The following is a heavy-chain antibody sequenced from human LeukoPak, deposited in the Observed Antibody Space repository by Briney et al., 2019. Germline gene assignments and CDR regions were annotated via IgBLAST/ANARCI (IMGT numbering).Heavy chain of an antibody. Sequence: GGSLRLSCAASGFTFSSYGMHWVRQAPGKGLEWVAVIWYDGSNKYYADSVKGRFTISRDNSKNTLYLQMNSLRAEDTAVYYCANVYDSSGYYNPFVDYWGQGTLVTVSS. CDR2: IWYDGSNK. CDR1: GFTFSSYG. V-gene: IGHV3-33*06. CDR3: ANVYDSSGYYNPFVDY. D-gene: IGHD3-22*01. J-gene: IGHJ4*02.